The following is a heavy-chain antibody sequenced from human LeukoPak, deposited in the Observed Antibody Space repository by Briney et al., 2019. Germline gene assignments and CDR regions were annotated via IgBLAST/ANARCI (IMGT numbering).Heavy chain of an antibody. J-gene: IGHJ4*02. Sequence: SETLSLTCTVSGGSISSYYWSWIRQPPGKGLEWIGYIYYSGSANYNPSLKSRVTISVDTSKNQFSLKLSSVTAADTAVYYCARAGGSWFPTIDYWGQGTLVTVSS. V-gene: IGHV4-59*12. CDR1: GGSISSYY. CDR3: ARAGGSWFPTIDY. CDR2: IYYSGSA. D-gene: IGHD6-13*01.